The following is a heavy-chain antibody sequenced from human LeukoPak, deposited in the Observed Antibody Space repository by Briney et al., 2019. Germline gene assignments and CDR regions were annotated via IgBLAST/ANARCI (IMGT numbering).Heavy chain of an antibody. CDR1: GGSIRNYY. V-gene: IGHV4-59*08. CDR3: VRHARGGYNYVEY. CDR2: IYYSGNT. Sequence: PSETLSLTCTVSGGSIRNYYWSWIRQPPGKGLEWIGYIYYSGNTNQNPSLKSRVTISVDTSKNQFSLKLSSVTAADTAVYYCVRHARGGYNYVEYWGQGALVTVSS. D-gene: IGHD5-24*01. J-gene: IGHJ4*02.